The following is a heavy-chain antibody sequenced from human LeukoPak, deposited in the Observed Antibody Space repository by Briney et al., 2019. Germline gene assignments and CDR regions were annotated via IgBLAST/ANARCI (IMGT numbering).Heavy chain of an antibody. D-gene: IGHD3-22*01. CDR3: ARSQSSGYFDFDY. CDR1: GFTLSSYA. CDR2: ISYDGSNK. J-gene: IGHJ4*02. V-gene: IGHV3-30*04. Sequence: PGGSLRLSCAASGFTLSSYAMHWVRQAPGKGLEWVAVISYDGSNKYYADSVKGRFTISRDNSKNTLYLQMNSLRSEDTAVYYCARSQSSGYFDFDYWGQGTLVTVSS.